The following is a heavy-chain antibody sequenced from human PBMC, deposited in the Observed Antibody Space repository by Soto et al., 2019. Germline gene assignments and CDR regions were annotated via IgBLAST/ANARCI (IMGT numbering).Heavy chain of an antibody. CDR3: ARDFEIWSGYYAFDY. V-gene: IGHV3-33*01. J-gene: IGHJ4*02. Sequence: PVGSLRLSCAASGFTFSSYGMHWVRQAPGKGLEWVAVIWYDGSNKYYADSVKGRFTISRDNSKNTLYLQMNSLRAEDTAVYYCARDFEIWSGYYAFDYWGQGTLVTVSS. CDR1: GFTFSSYG. CDR2: IWYDGSNK. D-gene: IGHD3-3*01.